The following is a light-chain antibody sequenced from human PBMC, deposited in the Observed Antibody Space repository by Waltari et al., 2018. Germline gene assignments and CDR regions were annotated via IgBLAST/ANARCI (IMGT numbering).Light chain of an antibody. J-gene: IGKJ1*01. Sequence: DIQMTQSPSSLSASIGDRVTITCRASQIISNFLNWYQQKPGKVPKLLISAASSLQGGVPSRFAGSGYWTAFTLTISSLQPEDFATYYCQQSYSTTWTFGQGTKVEV. CDR1: QIISNF. CDR3: QQSYSTTWT. CDR2: AAS. V-gene: IGKV1-39*01.